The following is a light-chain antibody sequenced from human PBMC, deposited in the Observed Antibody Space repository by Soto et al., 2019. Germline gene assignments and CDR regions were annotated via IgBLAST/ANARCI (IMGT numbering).Light chain of an antibody. Sequence: EIVLTQSPATLSLSPGERATLSCRASQSISSYLAWYQQRPGQAPRLLIYDASNRATGIPARFSGSGSGTDLALTSSSLEPEDFAVYYCHQRGNWPLTFGGGTKVEIK. V-gene: IGKV3-11*01. J-gene: IGKJ4*01. CDR2: DAS. CDR3: HQRGNWPLT. CDR1: QSISSY.